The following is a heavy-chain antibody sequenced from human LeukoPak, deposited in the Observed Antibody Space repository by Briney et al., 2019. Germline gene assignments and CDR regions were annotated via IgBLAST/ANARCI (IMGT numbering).Heavy chain of an antibody. Sequence: GGSLRLSCAASGFTFSSYSMNWVRQAPGKGLEWVSHISSSSFTIHYTDSVEGRFTVSRDNAKNTLYLQMNSLRAEDTAVYYCARGMTWSAHWGQGTLVAVAS. V-gene: IGHV3-48*01. J-gene: IGHJ5*02. D-gene: IGHD2-21*02. CDR2: ISSSSFTI. CDR3: ARGMTWSAH. CDR1: GFTFSSYS.